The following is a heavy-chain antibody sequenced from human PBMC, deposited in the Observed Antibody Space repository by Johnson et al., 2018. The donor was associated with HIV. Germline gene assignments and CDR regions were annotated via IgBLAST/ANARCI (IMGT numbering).Heavy chain of an antibody. CDR1: GFIVSSKY. CDR2: LYADGRT. D-gene: IGHD1-26*01. Sequence: VQLVESGGGLVQPGGSLRLSCAASGFIVSSKYMTWFRQAPGKGLEWVSVLYADGRTYYAASVKGRFTVSSDYSENPLYLQMNSLTAEDTAVYYCATKGSKWELIVEGFAVWGQGTMVTVSS. CDR3: ATKGSKWELIVEGFAV. J-gene: IGHJ3*01. V-gene: IGHV3-66*02.